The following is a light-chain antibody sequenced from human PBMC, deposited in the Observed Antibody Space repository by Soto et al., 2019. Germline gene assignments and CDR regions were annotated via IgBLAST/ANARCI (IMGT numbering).Light chain of an antibody. CDR3: QQYGSSEWT. CDR1: QSVISSY. CDR2: GAS. Sequence: EIVLTQSPGTLSLSPGERATLSCRASQSVISSYLAWYQQKPGQAPRLLIYGASSRATGIPDRFSGSGSGTDFTLTISRLEPEDFAVYYCQQYGSSEWTFGQGTKVEIK. V-gene: IGKV3-20*01. J-gene: IGKJ1*01.